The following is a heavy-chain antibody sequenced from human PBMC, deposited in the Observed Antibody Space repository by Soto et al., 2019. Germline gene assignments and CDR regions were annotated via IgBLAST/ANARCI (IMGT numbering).Heavy chain of an antibody. CDR2: IRSKANSYAT. Sequence: GGSXRLSCAASGFTFSGSAMHWVRQASGKGLEWVGRIRSKANSYATAYAASVKGRFTISRDDSKNTAYLQMNSLKTEDTAVYYCTRPDSMTPFGHRWGQGTLVTVSS. CDR3: TRPDSMTPFGHR. V-gene: IGHV3-73*01. J-gene: IGHJ5*02. D-gene: IGHD3-22*01. CDR1: GFTFSGSA.